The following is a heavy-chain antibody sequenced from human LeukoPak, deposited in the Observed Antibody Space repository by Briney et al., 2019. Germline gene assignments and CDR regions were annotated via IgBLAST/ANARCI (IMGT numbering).Heavy chain of an antibody. V-gene: IGHV4-39*07. D-gene: IGHD3-10*01. J-gene: IGHJ4*02. Sequence: SETLSLTCTVSGGSISSSSYYWGWIRQPPGKGLEWIGSIYYSGSTYYNPSLKSRVTISVDTSKNQFSLKLSSVTAADTAVYYCARGGFGEAVDYWGQGTLVTVSS. CDR1: GGSISSSSYY. CDR2: IYYSGST. CDR3: ARGGFGEAVDY.